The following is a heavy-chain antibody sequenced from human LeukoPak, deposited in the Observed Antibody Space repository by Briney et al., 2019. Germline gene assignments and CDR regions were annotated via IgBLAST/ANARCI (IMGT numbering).Heavy chain of an antibody. J-gene: IGHJ4*02. CDR2: INPNSGAT. V-gene: IGHV1-2*02. Sequence: ASVKVSCKASGYTFTGYYMHWVRQAPGLGLEWMGWINPNSGATKYAQKFQGRVTMTRDTSNSTAYMELSRLRSDDTAVYYCARARDGHDSWGQGTLVTASS. CDR3: ARARDGHDS. D-gene: IGHD2-8*01. CDR1: GYTFTGYY.